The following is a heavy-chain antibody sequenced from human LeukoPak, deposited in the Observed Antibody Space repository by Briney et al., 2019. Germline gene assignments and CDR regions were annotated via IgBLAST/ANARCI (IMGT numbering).Heavy chain of an antibody. V-gene: IGHV3-23*01. D-gene: IGHD3-10*01. CDR2: ISRSGIST. CDR3: AKGNSYYYSQDC. Sequence: PGGSLRLSCAASRFNFSTYAMTWVRQAPGKGLEWVSAISRSGISTYYADSVKGRFTISRDNSKNTLFLQMTKQTASDTYVYYCAKGNSYYYSQDCWGQGTLVTVSS. J-gene: IGHJ4*02. CDR1: RFNFSTYA.